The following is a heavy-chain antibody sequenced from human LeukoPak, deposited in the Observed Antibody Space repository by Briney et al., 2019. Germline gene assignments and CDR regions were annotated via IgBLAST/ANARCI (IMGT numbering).Heavy chain of an antibody. V-gene: IGHV4-30-2*01. CDR2: IYHSGST. D-gene: IGHD2-15*01. J-gene: IGHJ4*02. CDR3: ARGPVVVVAATHYFDS. Sequence: PSQTLSLTCAVSGGSISSGGYSWSWIRQPPGKGLEWIGYIYHSGSTYYNPSLKSRVTISVDRSKNQFSLKLTSVTAADMAVYYCARGPVVVVAATHYFDSWGQGTLVTVSS. CDR1: GGSISSGGYS.